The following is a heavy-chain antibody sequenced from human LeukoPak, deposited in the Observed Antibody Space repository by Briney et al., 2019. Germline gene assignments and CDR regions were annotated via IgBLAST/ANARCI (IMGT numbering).Heavy chain of an antibody. V-gene: IGHV4-4*07. CDR1: GGSISSYY. CDR3: ARDRMVRGVILKGFDP. CDR2: IYTSGST. J-gene: IGHJ5*02. Sequence: SETLSLTCTVSGGSISSYYWSWIRQPAGKGLEWIGRIYTSGSTNYNPSLKSRVTISVDTSNNQFSLKLSSVTAADTAVYYCARDRMVRGVILKGFDPWGQGTLVTVSS. D-gene: IGHD3-10*01.